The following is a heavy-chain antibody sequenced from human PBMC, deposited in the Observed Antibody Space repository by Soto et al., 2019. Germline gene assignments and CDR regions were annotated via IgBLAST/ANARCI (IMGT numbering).Heavy chain of an antibody. J-gene: IGHJ6*02. V-gene: IGHV4-34*04. Sequence: SETLSLTCGVSGGSLSDYYWSWIRQPPGKGLEWIGEINHSGSTNLNPSLKSRATISVDMSKNQFSLTLSSVTAADTALYYCARDRGPTPLSYYGMDVWGQGTTVTVSS. CDR1: GGSLSDYY. CDR3: ARDRGPTPLSYYGMDV. CDR2: INHSGST.